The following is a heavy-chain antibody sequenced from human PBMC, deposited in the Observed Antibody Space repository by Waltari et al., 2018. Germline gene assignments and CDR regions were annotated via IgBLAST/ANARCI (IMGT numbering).Heavy chain of an antibody. V-gene: IGHV4-4*07. D-gene: IGHD2-15*01. CDR3: AREGVVVVAASNWFDP. CDR1: GGSIRSYY. J-gene: IGHJ5*02. Sequence: QVQLQESGPGLVKPSETLSLTCTVSGGSIRSYYWSWIRQPAGKGLEWIGRIYTSGSTNYNPSLKSRVTMSVDTSKNQFSLKLSSVTAADTAVYYCAREGVVVVAASNWFDPWGQGTLVTVSS. CDR2: IYTSGST.